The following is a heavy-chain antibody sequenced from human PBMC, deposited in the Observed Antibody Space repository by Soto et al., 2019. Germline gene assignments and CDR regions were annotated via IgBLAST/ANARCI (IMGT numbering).Heavy chain of an antibody. J-gene: IGHJ6*02. CDR1: GFTFRTYG. D-gene: IGHD3-10*01. CDR3: ARAGGISMVRRVIRDFYGMDV. Sequence: QVRLVESGGGVVRPGTSLRLSCAASGFTFRTYGMHWVRQAPGKGLEWVAVISYHGSNEYYADSVKGRFTISRDNSQNTRYLQMNSLRTEDTALYYCARAGGISMVRRVIRDFYGMDVWGQGTTVTVSS. CDR2: ISYHGSNE. V-gene: IGHV3-30*03.